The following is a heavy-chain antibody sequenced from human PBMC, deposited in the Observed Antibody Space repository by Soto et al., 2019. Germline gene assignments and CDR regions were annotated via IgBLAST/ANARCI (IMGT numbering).Heavy chain of an antibody. J-gene: IGHJ4*02. V-gene: IGHV1-18*01. D-gene: IGHD3-22*01. Sequence: QVQLVQSGGEVKKPGASVKVSCKASGYTFSSYGISWVRQAPGQGLEWVGWISAYNGNTNYAQKFQGRVTLTTDTSTSTAYMEPRSLRSDDTAVYYCAREYYYDSRGNFDYWGLGTLVTVSS. CDR2: ISAYNGNT. CDR1: GYTFSSYG. CDR3: AREYYYDSRGNFDY.